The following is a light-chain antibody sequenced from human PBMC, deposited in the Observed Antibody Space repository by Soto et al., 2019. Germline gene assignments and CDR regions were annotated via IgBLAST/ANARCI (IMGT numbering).Light chain of an antibody. CDR1: SSDVGGYNY. CDR3: TSYTTSSTHYV. J-gene: IGLJ1*01. V-gene: IGLV2-14*01. CDR2: GVS. Sequence: QSVLTQPASVSGSPGQSITISCTGTSSDVGGYNYVSWYQQYPGKAPKLMVYGVSNRPSGVSNRFSGSKSGNTASPTISGLQAEDEADYYCTSYTTSSTHYVFGTGTKVTVL.